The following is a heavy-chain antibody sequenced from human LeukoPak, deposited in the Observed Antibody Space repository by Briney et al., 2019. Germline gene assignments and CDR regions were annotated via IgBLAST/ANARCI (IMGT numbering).Heavy chain of an antibody. J-gene: IGHJ4*02. CDR1: GFTFSDYY. V-gene: IGHV3-23*01. Sequence: GGSLRLSCAASGFTFSDYYMSWVRQAPGKGLEWVSAISGSGGSTYYADSVKGRFTISRDNSKNTLYLQMNSLRAEDTAVYYCAKGPYSLHRSGYFDYWGQGTLVTVSS. CDR2: ISGSGGST. D-gene: IGHD3-22*01. CDR3: AKGPYSLHRSGYFDY.